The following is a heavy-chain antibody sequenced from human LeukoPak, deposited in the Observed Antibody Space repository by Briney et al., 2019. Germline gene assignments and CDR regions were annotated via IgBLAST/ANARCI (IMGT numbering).Heavy chain of an antibody. CDR2: ITNSGTSI. J-gene: IGHJ2*01. CDR1: GFTFSDYY. CDR3: ARDIPARIASRPPSPWRFDL. V-gene: IGHV3-11*04. D-gene: IGHD6-6*01. Sequence: KSGGSLRLSCAASGFTFSDYYMNWIRQAPGKGLEWVAYITNSGTSIYYTDSVKGRFTISRDNAKNSLYLQMNSLRAEDTAVYYCARDIPARIASRPPSPWRFDLWGRGTLVTVSS.